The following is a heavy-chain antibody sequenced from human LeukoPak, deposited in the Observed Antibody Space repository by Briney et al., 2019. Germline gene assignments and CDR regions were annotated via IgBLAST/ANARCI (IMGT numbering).Heavy chain of an antibody. J-gene: IGHJ4*02. CDR2: FYSSGTN. Sequence: PSETLSLTCTVSGGSISSYYWSWIRQPPGKGLEWIGSFYSSGTNYYNPSLKSRVTISVDASKSQFSLKLTSVTAADTAVYYCVRGGGYDKFDYWGQGTLVTVSS. CDR1: GGSISSYY. CDR3: VRGGGYDKFDY. D-gene: IGHD3-9*01. V-gene: IGHV4-59*12.